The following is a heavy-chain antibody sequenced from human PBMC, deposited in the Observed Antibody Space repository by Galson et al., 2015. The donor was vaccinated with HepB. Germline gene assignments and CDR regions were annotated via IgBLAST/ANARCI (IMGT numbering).Heavy chain of an antibody. V-gene: IGHV1-69*13. CDR1: GGTFSSYA. D-gene: IGHD4-17*01. CDR2: IIPIFGTA. CDR3: ARVGIQTYGDYDRHNLYWYFDL. Sequence: SVKVSCKASGGTFSSYAISWVRQAPGQGLEWMGGIIPIFGTANYAQKFQGRVTITADESTSTAYMELSSLRSEDTAVYYCARVGIQTYGDYDRHNLYWYFDLWGRGTLVTVSS. J-gene: IGHJ2*01.